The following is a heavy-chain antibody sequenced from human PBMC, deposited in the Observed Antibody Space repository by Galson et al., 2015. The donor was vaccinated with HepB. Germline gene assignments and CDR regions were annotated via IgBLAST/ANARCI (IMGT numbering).Heavy chain of an antibody. CDR2: IDPSDSYT. D-gene: IGHD1-26*01. CDR1: GYSFSNYW. Sequence: SGAEVKKPGESLRISCKGSGYSFSNYWITWVRQMPGKGLEWMGRIDPSDSYTDYSPSFRGHVTISADKSISTISADKSISTVYLQWSSRKASDTAKYYCASLSGSYNGDYWGQGTLVTVSS. V-gene: IGHV5-10-1*01. J-gene: IGHJ4*02. CDR3: ASLSGSYNGDY.